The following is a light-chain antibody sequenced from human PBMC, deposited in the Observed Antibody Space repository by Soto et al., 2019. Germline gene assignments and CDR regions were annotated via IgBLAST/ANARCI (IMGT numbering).Light chain of an antibody. V-gene: IGLV2-14*01. CDR1: SSDVGAYNY. CDR2: DVS. Sequence: QSVLTQPASVSGSPGQSITISCTGTSSDVGAYNYVSWYQQLPGKAPKLMIYDVSKWPSGVSNRFSGSKSGNTASLTISGLQAEDEADYFCCSYTTTSTYVFGTGTKLTVL. J-gene: IGLJ1*01. CDR3: CSYTTTSTYV.